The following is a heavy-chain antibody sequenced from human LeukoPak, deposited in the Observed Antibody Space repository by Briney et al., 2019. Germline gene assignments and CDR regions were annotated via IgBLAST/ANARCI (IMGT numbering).Heavy chain of an antibody. CDR1: GGSISSSNYY. D-gene: IGHD3-10*01. Sequence: SETLSLTCTVSGGSISSSNYYWGWIRQPPGKGLEWIASIHYSGTTYYNPSLKSRVTISVDTSKNQFSLKLSSVTAADTAVYYCAREGLVRGVTLYNWFDPWGQGTLVTVSS. CDR3: AREGLVRGVTLYNWFDP. J-gene: IGHJ5*02. V-gene: IGHV4-39*02. CDR2: IHYSGTT.